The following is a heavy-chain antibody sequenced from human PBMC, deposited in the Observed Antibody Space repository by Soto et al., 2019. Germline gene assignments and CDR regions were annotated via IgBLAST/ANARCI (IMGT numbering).Heavy chain of an antibody. Sequence: EVQLVESGGALVQPGRSLRLSCAVAGYTFDNHWMHWVRQAPGKGLEWVSRMNSDGGIINYADSVKGRFTVSRDNARNTLYLQMNSLRVEDTAVYYCATAEVDYWGPGTLVTVSS. V-gene: IGHV3-74*01. CDR1: GYTFDNHW. J-gene: IGHJ4*02. CDR2: MNSDGGII. CDR3: ATAEVDY.